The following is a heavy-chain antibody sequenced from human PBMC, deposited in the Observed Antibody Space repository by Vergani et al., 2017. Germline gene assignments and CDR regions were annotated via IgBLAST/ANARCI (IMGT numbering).Heavy chain of an antibody. D-gene: IGHD3-10*01. CDR1: GSTVSGNY. Sequence: VQLVESGGGVVQRGGSLRLSCAASGSTVSGNYMTWVRQAPGKGLEWVSHIYSGDETYYADSLKGRVTISRDTSKNTLHLQINNLRVEDTAVYYCARGNYYGSGTYVDPWGQGTLVTVSS. CDR3: ARGNYYGSGTYVDP. V-gene: IGHV3-66*02. J-gene: IGHJ5*02. CDR2: IYSGDET.